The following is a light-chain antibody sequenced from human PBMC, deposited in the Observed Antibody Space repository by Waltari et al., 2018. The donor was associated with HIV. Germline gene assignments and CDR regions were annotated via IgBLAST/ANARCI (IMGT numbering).Light chain of an antibody. CDR3: QQFYSSWT. J-gene: IGKJ1*01. Sequence: IVLPPSPGSLAVSLGDRAPVNCKSSQSVFSTPNGRNYLAWYQQKAGQPPRLLISWASTRESGVPDRFSGSGYGADFTLTISSLQAEDVAVYFCQQFYSSWTFGQGTKVEMK. V-gene: IGKV4-1*01. CDR2: WAS. CDR1: QSVFSTPNGRNY.